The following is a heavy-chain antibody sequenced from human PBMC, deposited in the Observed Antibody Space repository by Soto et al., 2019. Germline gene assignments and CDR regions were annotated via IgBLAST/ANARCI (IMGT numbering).Heavy chain of an antibody. V-gene: IGHV3-9*01. D-gene: IGHD3-3*01. Sequence: EVQLVESGGGLVQPGRSLRLSCAASGFTFDDYAMHWVRQAPGKGLEWVSGISWNSGSIGYADSVKGRFTISRDNAKNSLYLQMNSLRAEDTALYYCAKSPHYDPPDGMDVWGQGTTVTVSS. J-gene: IGHJ6*02. CDR1: GFTFDDYA. CDR3: AKSPHYDPPDGMDV. CDR2: ISWNSGSI.